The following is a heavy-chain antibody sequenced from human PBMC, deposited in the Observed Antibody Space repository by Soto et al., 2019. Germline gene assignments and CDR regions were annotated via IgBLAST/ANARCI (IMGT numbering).Heavy chain of an antibody. CDR3: ARESRLRRYYCYYGMDV. D-gene: IGHD4-17*01. Sequence: SETLSLTCAVYGGSFSGYYWSWIRQPPGKGLEWIGEINHSGSTNYNPSLKSRVTISVDTSKNQFSLKLSSVTAADTAVYYCARESRLRRYYCYYGMDVWGQGTTVTVSS. V-gene: IGHV4-34*01. CDR2: INHSGST. J-gene: IGHJ6*02. CDR1: GGSFSGYY.